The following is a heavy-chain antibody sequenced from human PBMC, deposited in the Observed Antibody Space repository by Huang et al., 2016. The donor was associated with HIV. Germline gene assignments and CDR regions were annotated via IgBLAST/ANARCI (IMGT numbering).Heavy chain of an antibody. J-gene: IGHJ4*02. V-gene: IGHV3-30*18. Sequence: QVQLVESGGGVVQPGRSLRLSCVASGFTFSSFGMNWVRQAPGKGLEWVSVISYDGTNKYYAGSVKGRFTISRDNSKNTLYLQMNSLKPEETAVYYCAKEFDILTGYYYSGSDYWGQGTLVTVSS. CDR2: ISYDGTNK. D-gene: IGHD3-9*01. CDR3: AKEFDILTGYYYSGSDY. CDR1: GFTFSSFG.